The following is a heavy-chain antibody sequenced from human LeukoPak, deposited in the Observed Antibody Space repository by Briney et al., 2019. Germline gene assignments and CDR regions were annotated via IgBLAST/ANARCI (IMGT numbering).Heavy chain of an antibody. CDR3: ARDSIDVVVVADTKWVNWFDP. CDR2: ISSNGGST. CDR1: GVTFSSYA. V-gene: IGHV3-64*01. D-gene: IGHD2-15*01. Sequence: PGGSLRLSCAAPGVTFSSYAMHWVRQAPGKGLEYVSAISSNGGSTYYANSVKGRFTISRDNSKNTLYLQMGSLRAEDMAVYYCARDSIDVVVVADTKWVNWFDPWGQGTLVTVSS. J-gene: IGHJ5*02.